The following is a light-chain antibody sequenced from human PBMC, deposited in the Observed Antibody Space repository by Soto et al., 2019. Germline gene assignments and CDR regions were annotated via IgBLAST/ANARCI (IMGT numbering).Light chain of an antibody. CDR3: QQYYTSYDT. CDR1: QSVLFRSDNKNY. Sequence: DIVMTQSPDSLAVSLGERATINCKSSQSVLFRSDNKNYLAWYQQRSGQPPKLLIYWASTRESGVPDRFSGSGSETDFTLAISSLQAEDVAVYYCQQYYTSYDTFGHGTKLEIK. V-gene: IGKV4-1*01. J-gene: IGKJ2*01. CDR2: WAS.